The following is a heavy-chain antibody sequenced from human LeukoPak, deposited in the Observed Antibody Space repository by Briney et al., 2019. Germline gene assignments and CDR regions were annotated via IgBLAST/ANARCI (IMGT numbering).Heavy chain of an antibody. CDR2: ISYDGINE. J-gene: IGHJ6*02. CDR1: GFTFNSYG. Sequence: PGRSLRLSCAASGFTFNSYGMHWVRQAPGKGLEWVSFISYDGINEYYADSVKGRFTISRDSSKNTLYLQMSSLTTKDTAVYYCAKDVSVAGPGDYYYYGMDVWGQGTTVTVSS. D-gene: IGHD6-19*01. CDR3: AKDVSVAGPGDYYYYGMDV. V-gene: IGHV3-30*18.